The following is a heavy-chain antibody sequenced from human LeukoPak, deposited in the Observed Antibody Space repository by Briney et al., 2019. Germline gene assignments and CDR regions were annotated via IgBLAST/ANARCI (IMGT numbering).Heavy chain of an antibody. V-gene: IGHV4-34*01. CDR2: INHSGST. J-gene: IGHJ6*02. Sequence: PSETLSLTCAVYGGSFSGYYWSWIRQPPGKGLEWIGEINHSGSTNYNPSLKSRVTISVDTSKNQFSLKLSSVTAADTAVYYCARGRIAVAGTGPRYYYGMDVWGQGTTVTVSS. D-gene: IGHD6-19*01. CDR3: ARGRIAVAGTGPRYYYGMDV. CDR1: GGSFSGYY.